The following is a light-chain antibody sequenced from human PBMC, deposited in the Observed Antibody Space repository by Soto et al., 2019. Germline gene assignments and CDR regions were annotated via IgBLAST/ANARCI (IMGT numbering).Light chain of an antibody. CDR2: GAS. Sequence: DIQMTQSPSSLSASVGDRVTITCRASRTINDFLRWYQQKPGKPPKLLIYGASRLQSGVPSRFSGSGSGTDFLLTISYLQAVDVASYFCQQSSSTPYTFGQATKLELK. J-gene: IGKJ2*01. CDR3: QQSSSTPYT. CDR1: RTINDF. V-gene: IGKV1-39*01.